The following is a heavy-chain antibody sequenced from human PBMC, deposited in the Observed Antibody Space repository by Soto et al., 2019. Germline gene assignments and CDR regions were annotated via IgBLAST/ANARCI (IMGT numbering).Heavy chain of an antibody. CDR3: ARGQRISDWFDP. CDR2: IYSSGST. CDR1: GGAISTYY. J-gene: IGHJ5*02. Sequence: SETLSLTCTVSGGAISTYYWTWIRQPAGKGLEWIGRIYSSGSTKYNPSIPSRVTMSLDTSNNQFSLRLTSVTAADTAVYYCARGQRISDWFDPWGQGTLVTVSS. D-gene: IGHD2-2*01. V-gene: IGHV4-4*07.